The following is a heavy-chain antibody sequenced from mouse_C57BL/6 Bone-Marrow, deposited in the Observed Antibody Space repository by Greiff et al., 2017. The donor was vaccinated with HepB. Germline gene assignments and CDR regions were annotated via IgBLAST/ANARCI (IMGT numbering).Heavy chain of an antibody. V-gene: IGHV14-4*01. CDR1: GFNIKDDY. Sequence: VQLKESGAELVRPGASVKLSCTASGFNIKDDYMHWVKQRPEQGLEWIGWIDPENGDTEYASKFQGKATITADTSSNTAYLQLSSLTSEDTAVYYCTTSRYGNYDYWGQGTTLTVSS. CDR3: TTSRYGNYDY. D-gene: IGHD2-1*01. J-gene: IGHJ2*01. CDR2: IDPENGDT.